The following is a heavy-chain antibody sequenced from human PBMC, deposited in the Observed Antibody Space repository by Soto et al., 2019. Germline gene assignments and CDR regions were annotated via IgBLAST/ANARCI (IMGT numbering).Heavy chain of an antibody. D-gene: IGHD3-10*01. V-gene: IGHV4-61*01. CDR3: ARGVRFGYYYYHMDL. CDR2: IYYSGSA. CDR1: GDSVTSVIDY. Sequence: PSETLSRTCTVSGDSVTSVIDYWIWIRQPPGKVLEWIGYIYYSGSADYNPSLGSRVTISIDTSKNQFSLKLTSVTAADTAVYYCARGVRFGYYYYHMDLWGQGTTVTVSS. J-gene: IGHJ6*02.